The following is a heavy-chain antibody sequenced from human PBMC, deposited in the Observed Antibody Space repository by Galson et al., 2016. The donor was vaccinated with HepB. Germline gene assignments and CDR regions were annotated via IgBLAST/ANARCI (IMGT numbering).Heavy chain of an antibody. CDR3: ARERYDYDTSGYSEYYFDY. CDR2: ISDDSTTI. J-gene: IGHJ4*02. V-gene: IGHV3-48*03. CDR1: GFTFSSYA. D-gene: IGHD3-22*01. Sequence: SLRLSCAASGFTFSSYAMNWVRQAPGKGLQWVSYISDDSTTIKYGDSVKGRFTISRDNAKNALYVQMNSLRGEDTAVYYCARERYDYDTSGYSEYYFDYWGQGTLVTVSS.